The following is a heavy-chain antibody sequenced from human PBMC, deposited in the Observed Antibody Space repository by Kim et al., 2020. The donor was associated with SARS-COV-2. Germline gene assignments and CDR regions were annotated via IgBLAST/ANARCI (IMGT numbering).Heavy chain of an antibody. CDR3: ARKTDIAGHGDC. Sequence: GGSLRLSCSASGFAVGWNYLTWVRQAPGKGPEWVSLIYSNGDTKYADSVRGRFTISRDGSKNTLFLQMNSPRAEDSAVYYFARKTDIAGHGDCWGRGTVV. CDR1: GFAVGWNY. D-gene: IGHD2-21*02. CDR2: IYSNGDT. V-gene: IGHV3-53*01. J-gene: IGHJ4*02.